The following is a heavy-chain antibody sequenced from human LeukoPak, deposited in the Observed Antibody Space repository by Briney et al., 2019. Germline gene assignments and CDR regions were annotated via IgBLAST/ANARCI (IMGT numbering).Heavy chain of an antibody. D-gene: IGHD2-2*01. CDR3: ARHGRFRSSTSSFDY. Sequence: ASVKVSCKASGYTFTSYGISWVRQAPGQGLEWMGWISSYNGNTNYAQKLQGRVTMTTDTSTSTAYMELRSLRSDDTAVYYCARHGRFRSSTSSFDYWGQGTLVTVSS. CDR2: ISSYNGNT. V-gene: IGHV1-18*01. CDR1: GYTFTSYG. J-gene: IGHJ4*02.